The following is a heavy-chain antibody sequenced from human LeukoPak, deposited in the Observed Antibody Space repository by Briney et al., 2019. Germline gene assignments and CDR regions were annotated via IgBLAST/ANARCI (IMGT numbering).Heavy chain of an antibody. CDR2: INPNSGGT. CDR1: GGTFSSYA. D-gene: IGHD6-6*01. CDR3: ASLPSSSSSSY. J-gene: IGHJ4*02. Sequence: ASVKVSCKASGGTFSSYAISWVRQAPGQGLEWMGWINPNSGGTNYAQKFQGRVTMTRDTSISTAYMELSRLRSDDTAVYYCASLPSSSSSSYWGQGTLVTVSS. V-gene: IGHV1-2*02.